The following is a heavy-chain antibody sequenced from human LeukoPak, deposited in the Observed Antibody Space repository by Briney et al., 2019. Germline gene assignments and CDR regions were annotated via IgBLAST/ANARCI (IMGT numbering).Heavy chain of an antibody. V-gene: IGHV1-18*01. D-gene: IGHD3-3*01. CDR3: ARTASTDLRFLEWLSLNWFDP. CDR2: ISAYNGNT. J-gene: IGHJ5*02. Sequence: ASVKVSCKASGYTFTSYGISWVRQAPGQGLEWMGWISAYNGNTNYAQKLQGRVTMTTDTSTSTAYMELRSLRSDDTAVYYCARTASTDLRFLEWLSLNWFDPWGQGTLVTVSS. CDR1: GYTFTSYG.